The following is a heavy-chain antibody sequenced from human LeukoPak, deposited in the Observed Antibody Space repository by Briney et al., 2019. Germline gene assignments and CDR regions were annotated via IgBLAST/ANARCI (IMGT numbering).Heavy chain of an antibody. CDR2: IYYSGST. D-gene: IGHD1-26*01. CDR3: ARSDSGSYYGRGAFDI. J-gene: IGHJ3*02. Sequence: SDTLSLTCAVSGYSISSSNWWGWIRQPPGKGLEWVGYIYYSGSTNYNPSLKSRVTMSVDTSKNQFPLKLSSVTALDTAVYYCARSDSGSYYGRGAFDIWGQGTMVTVSS. V-gene: IGHV4-28*06. CDR1: GYSISSSNW.